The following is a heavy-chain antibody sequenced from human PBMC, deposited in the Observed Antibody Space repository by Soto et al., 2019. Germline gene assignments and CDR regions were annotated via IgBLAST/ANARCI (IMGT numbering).Heavy chain of an antibody. CDR1: GFTVSTKY. CDR3: AKDADYGDAGYFDY. V-gene: IGHV3-66*01. J-gene: IGHJ4*02. D-gene: IGHD4-17*01. CDR2: IYSGGST. Sequence: PGGSLRLSCAASGFTVSTKYMSWVRQAPGKGLEWVSVIYSGGSTFYADSVRGRFTISRDNSKNTLYLQMNSLRAEDTAVYYCAKDADYGDAGYFDYWGQGTLVTVSS.